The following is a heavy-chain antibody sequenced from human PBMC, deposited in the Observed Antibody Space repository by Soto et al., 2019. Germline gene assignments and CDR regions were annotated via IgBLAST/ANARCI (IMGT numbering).Heavy chain of an antibody. Sequence: GASVKVSCKASGGTFSTYPLSWVRQAPGQGLEWMGEIIPIFGTTNYAQKFQGRVTITADESTSTVHMDLSSLRSEDTAVYYCATNVASGYYVRWLDPWGQGPLVTVSS. CDR2: IIPIFGTT. CDR1: GGTFSTYP. V-gene: IGHV1-69*13. D-gene: IGHD3-22*01. CDR3: ATNVASGYYVRWLDP. J-gene: IGHJ5*02.